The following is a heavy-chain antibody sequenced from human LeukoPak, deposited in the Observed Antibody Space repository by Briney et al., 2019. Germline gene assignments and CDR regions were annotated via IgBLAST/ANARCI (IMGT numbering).Heavy chain of an antibody. CDR3: ARSPDCTSTTCYSRSDY. D-gene: IGHD2-2*01. V-gene: IGHV4-61*02. CDR1: GGSISSGSNY. J-gene: IGHJ4*02. CDR2: IYTSGST. Sequence: SQTLSLTCTVSGGSISSGSNYWSWIRQPAGKGLEWIGRIYTSGSTNYNPSLKGRVTISVDTSKNQFSLKLSSVTAADTAVYYCARSPDCTSTTCYSRSDYWGQGTLVTVSS.